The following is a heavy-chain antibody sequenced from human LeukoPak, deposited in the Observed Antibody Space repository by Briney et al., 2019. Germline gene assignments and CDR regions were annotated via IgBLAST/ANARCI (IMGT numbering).Heavy chain of an antibody. Sequence: QPGGSLRLSCAASGFTFSSYGMSWVRQAPGKGLEWVSVISGSGDNTHYADSVKGRFTISRDNSKNTLYLQMNSLRAEDTAVYYCAKEGANWGSGYYYMDVWGKGTTVTVSS. V-gene: IGHV3-23*01. CDR2: ISGSGDNT. CDR1: GFTFSSYG. D-gene: IGHD7-27*01. CDR3: AKEGANWGSGYYYMDV. J-gene: IGHJ6*03.